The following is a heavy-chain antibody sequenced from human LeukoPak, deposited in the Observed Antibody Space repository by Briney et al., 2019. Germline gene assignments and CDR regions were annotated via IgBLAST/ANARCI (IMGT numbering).Heavy chain of an antibody. CDR2: IYPGDSDT. CDR3: ARRGVSSGWYSDN. J-gene: IGHJ4*02. Sequence: GESLKISCKGSGYNFTTYWISWVRQMPGKCLKWMGIIYPGDSDTRYSASFRGLATISADKSICTAYLQWSSLKASDTAMYYCARRGVSSGWYSDNCGQGTLVTVTS. CDR1: GYNFTTYW. D-gene: IGHD6-19*01. V-gene: IGHV5-51*01.